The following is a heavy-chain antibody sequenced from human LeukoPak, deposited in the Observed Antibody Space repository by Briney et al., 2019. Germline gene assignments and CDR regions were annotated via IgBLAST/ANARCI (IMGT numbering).Heavy chain of an antibody. CDR2: ITGSGGST. J-gene: IGHJ4*02. CDR3: ARGPHHRAVVVVAATLYYFDY. CDR1: GFTFSTYE. D-gene: IGHD2-15*01. V-gene: IGHV3-48*03. Sequence: GGSLRLSCAASGFTFSTYEMNWVRQAPGKGLEWVSGITGSGGSTYYADSVKGRFTISRDNSKNSLYLQMNSLRAEDTAVYYCARGPHHRAVVVVAATLYYFDYWGQGTLVTVSS.